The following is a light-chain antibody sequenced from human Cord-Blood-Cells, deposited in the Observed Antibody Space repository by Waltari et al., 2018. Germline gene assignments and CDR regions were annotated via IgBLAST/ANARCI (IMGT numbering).Light chain of an antibody. J-gene: IGKJ2*01. CDR3: QQYNSYSPYT. V-gene: IGKV1-5*01. CDR2: DAS. CDR1: QSISSW. Sequence: DIHMTQSPSTLSASVGDRVTITCRASQSISSWLDWYQQKPGKAPKLLIYDASSLESGVPSRFSGRGSGTEFTLTISSLQPDEFATYYCQQYNSYSPYTFGQGTKLQIK.